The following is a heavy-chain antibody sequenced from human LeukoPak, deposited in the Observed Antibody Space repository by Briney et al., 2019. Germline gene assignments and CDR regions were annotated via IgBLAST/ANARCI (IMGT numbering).Heavy chain of an antibody. CDR1: GGSISSYY. CDR3: ARDRTVVTADNWFDP. V-gene: IGHV4-4*07. J-gene: IGHJ5*02. CDR2: IYTSGST. D-gene: IGHD4-23*01. Sequence: SETLSLTCTVSGGSISSYYWSWIRQPAGKGLEWIGRIYTSGSTNYNPSLKSRVTMSVDTSKNQFSLKLSSVTAADTAVYYCARDRTVVTADNWFDPWGQGTLVTVSP.